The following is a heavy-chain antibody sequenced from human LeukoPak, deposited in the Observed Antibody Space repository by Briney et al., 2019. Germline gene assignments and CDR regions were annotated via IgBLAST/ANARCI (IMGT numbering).Heavy chain of an antibody. D-gene: IGHD6-13*01. V-gene: IGHV1-3*01. J-gene: IGHJ4*02. Sequence: GASVKVSCKASGYTFTSYYMHWVRQAPGQRLEWMGWINAGNGNTKYSQKFQARVTITRDTSASTAYMELSSLRSEDTAVYYCARDPIGSRWPYYFDYWGQGTLVTVSS. CDR2: INAGNGNT. CDR1: GYTFTSYY. CDR3: ARDPIGSRWPYYFDY.